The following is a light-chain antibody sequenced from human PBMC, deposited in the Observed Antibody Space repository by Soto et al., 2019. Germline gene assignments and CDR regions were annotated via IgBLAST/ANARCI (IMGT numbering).Light chain of an antibody. Sequence: QSALTQPASVSGSPGQSIAISCTGSSSDVGGYDRVSWYKHHPGEAPTLMIFEVNKRPSGVSDRFSGSKSGNTASLTISGLQAEDEADYYCCSSVGGPNWVFGGGTKLTVL. CDR2: EVN. J-gene: IGLJ3*02. CDR3: CSSVGGPNWV. V-gene: IGLV2-23*02. CDR1: SSDVGGYDR.